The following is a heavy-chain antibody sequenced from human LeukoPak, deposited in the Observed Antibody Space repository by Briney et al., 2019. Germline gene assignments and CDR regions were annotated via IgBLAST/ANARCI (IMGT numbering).Heavy chain of an antibody. J-gene: IGHJ4*02. D-gene: IGHD3-10*01. CDR1: GFTFTKYW. Sequence: GGSLRLSCAASGFTFTKYWMHWVRQVPRKGLIWVSRINNEGNDTNYADSVKGRFTISRDNAKNTLYLQMNSLRAEDAAVYYCARGIYGNFDYWGQGSLVTVSS. CDR3: ARGIYGNFDY. CDR2: INNEGNDT. V-gene: IGHV3-74*01.